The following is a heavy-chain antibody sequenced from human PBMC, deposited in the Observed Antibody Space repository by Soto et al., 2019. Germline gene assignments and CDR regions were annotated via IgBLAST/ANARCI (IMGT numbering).Heavy chain of an antibody. V-gene: IGHV1-18*01. D-gene: IGHD2-2*02. Sequence: ASVKVSCKASGYTFTIYGITGVRQAPGQGLEWMGWISTYNGNTNYAQNLQGRVTMTTDTSTNTAYMELRSLRSDDTAVYYCARTYGNSWYSPWGQGTLVTVSS. J-gene: IGHJ5*02. CDR2: ISTYNGNT. CDR3: ARTYGNSWYSP. CDR1: GYTFTIYG.